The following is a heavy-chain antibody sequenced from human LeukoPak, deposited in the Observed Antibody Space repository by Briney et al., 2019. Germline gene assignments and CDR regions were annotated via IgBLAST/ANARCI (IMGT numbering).Heavy chain of an antibody. D-gene: IGHD3-22*01. Sequence: GGSLRLSCVASGFTFSYYWMSWVRQTPGKGLEWVAVISYDGSNKYYADSVKGRFTISRDNSKNTLYLQMNSLRAEDTAVYYCARGSYYDSSGYTVYFDYWGQGTLVTVSS. J-gene: IGHJ4*02. CDR1: GFTFSYYW. CDR3: ARGSYYDSSGYTVYFDY. CDR2: ISYDGSNK. V-gene: IGHV3-30-3*01.